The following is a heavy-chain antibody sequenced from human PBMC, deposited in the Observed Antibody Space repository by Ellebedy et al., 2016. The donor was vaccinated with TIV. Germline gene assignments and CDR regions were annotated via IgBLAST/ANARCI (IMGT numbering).Heavy chain of an antibody. V-gene: IGHV4-59*01. D-gene: IGHD3-10*01. J-gene: IGHJ4*02. CDR2: IYHSGST. CDR1: GDSINNNY. Sequence: MPSETLSLTCNVSGDSINNNYWSWIRQPPGKGLQWIAYIYHSGSTSYHPSLKSRVSISVDTSKNQLSLRLSSVTAADTAVYYCARRKVRSGPAFDYWGQGTLVTVSS. CDR3: ARRKVRSGPAFDY.